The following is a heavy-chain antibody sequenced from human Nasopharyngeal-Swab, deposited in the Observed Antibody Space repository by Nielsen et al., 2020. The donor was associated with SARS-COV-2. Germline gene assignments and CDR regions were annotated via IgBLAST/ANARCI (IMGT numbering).Heavy chain of an antibody. Sequence: ASVKVSCKASGYTFTSYDINWVRQATGQGLEWMGWMNPNSGNTGYAQKFQGRVTMTRNTSISTAYMELSSLRSEDTAVYYCATSRNKDIVVVVAAMHYYYYYGMDVWGQGTTVTVSS. V-gene: IGHV1-8*01. CDR2: MNPNSGNT. D-gene: IGHD2-15*01. CDR3: ATSRNKDIVVVVAAMHYYYYYGMDV. J-gene: IGHJ6*02. CDR1: GYTFTSYD.